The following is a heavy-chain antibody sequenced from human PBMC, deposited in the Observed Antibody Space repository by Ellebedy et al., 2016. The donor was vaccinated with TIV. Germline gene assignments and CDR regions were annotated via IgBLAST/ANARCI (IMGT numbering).Heavy chain of an antibody. D-gene: IGHD2/OR15-2a*01. CDR1: GFTFSNYW. J-gene: IGHJ4*02. CDR3: MKGITFE. V-gene: IGHV3-74*01. Sequence: GESLKISXAASGFTFSNYWMHWVRQAPGKGLVWVSRINTDGSSTTYADSVEGRFTISRDNAKNTLYLQMNSLRAEDTAVYYCMKGITFEWGQGTLVTVSS. CDR2: INTDGSST.